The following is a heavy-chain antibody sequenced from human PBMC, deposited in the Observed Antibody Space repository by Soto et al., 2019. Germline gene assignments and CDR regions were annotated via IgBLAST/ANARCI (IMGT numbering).Heavy chain of an antibody. CDR2: ISAYNGNT. CDR1: GYTFTSYG. Sequence: GASVKVSCKASGYTFTSYGISWVRQAPGQGLEWMGWISAYNGNTDYAQSLQGRVTMTADTSTSTAYMELRSLRSDDTAVYFCARDCSTSSCLYGVDCWGQGTQVTVSS. D-gene: IGHD2-2*01. CDR3: ARDCSTSSCLYGVDC. J-gene: IGHJ4*02. V-gene: IGHV1-18*01.